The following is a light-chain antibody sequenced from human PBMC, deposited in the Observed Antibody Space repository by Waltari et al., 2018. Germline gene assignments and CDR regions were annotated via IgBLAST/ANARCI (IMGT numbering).Light chain of an antibody. V-gene: IGKV4-1*01. J-gene: IGKJ2*01. CDR2: LAS. CDR1: RSILYRSNSNNY. Sequence: DHVLTQSPDSLLVSLGERATTNCTSSRSILYRSNSNNYLPWYQQRPGQPPKLLIYLASTRESMVPDRFSSGGAGKDFTLTISSLQAEDVAVYFCQQYYETPPTFGQGTKLEIK. CDR3: QQYYETPPT.